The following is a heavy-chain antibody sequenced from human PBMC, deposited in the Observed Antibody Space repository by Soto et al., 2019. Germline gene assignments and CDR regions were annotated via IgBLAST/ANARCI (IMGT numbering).Heavy chain of an antibody. J-gene: IGHJ4*02. Sequence: ASVKLSCTASGYTFTGDLMDWVRQTPGQGLEWMGWINPNSGGTNYAQKFQGRVTMTRDTSISTAYMELSRLRSDDTAVYYCAKGYSSSWDEFGYWGQGTLVTVAS. CDR1: GYTFTGDL. V-gene: IGHV1-2*02. D-gene: IGHD6-13*01. CDR2: INPNSGGT. CDR3: AKGYSSSWDEFGY.